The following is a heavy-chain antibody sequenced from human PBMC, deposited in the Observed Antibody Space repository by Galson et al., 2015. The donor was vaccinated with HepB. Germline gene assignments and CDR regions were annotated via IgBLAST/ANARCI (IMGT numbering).Heavy chain of an antibody. D-gene: IGHD3-10*01. CDR2: IIPILGIA. CDR3: ARDIHRRHYYGSGSYYKPYGMDV. J-gene: IGHJ6*02. V-gene: IGHV1-69*04. Sequence: SVKVSCKASGGTFSSYAISWVRQAPGQGLEWMGRIIPILGIANYAQKFQGRATITADKSTSTAYMELSSLRSEDTAVYYCARDIHRRHYYGSGSYYKPYGMDVWGQGTTVTVSS. CDR1: GGTFSSYA.